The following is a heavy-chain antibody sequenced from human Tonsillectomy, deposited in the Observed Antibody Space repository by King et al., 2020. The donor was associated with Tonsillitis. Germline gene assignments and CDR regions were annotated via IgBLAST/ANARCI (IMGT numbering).Heavy chain of an antibody. V-gene: IGHV4-39*07. CDR1: GGSISRSTYF. Sequence: LQLQESGPRLVKPSETLSLTCTVSGGSISRSTYFWAWIRQAPGKGLEWIGSVYYSGSTYSNPSLKSRATISVATAKNQFSLKMSSVAAADTAVYYCAPLGSPNCYGYGSRFCWYFDLWGRGTLVTVSS. CDR2: VYYSGST. CDR3: APLGSPNCYGYGSRFCWYFDL. J-gene: IGHJ2*01. D-gene: IGHD2-2*01.